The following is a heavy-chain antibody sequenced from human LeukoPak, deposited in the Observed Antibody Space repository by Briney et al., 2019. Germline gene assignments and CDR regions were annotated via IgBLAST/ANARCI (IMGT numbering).Heavy chain of an antibody. D-gene: IGHD3-22*01. CDR2: IYPGDSDT. Sequence: GESLKISCKGSGYSVTSYCIGWVRQMPGKGLEWMGIIYPGDSDTRYSPSFQGQVTISADKSISTAYLQWSSLKASDTAMYYCARRSSLRYYYDSSGYPHFDYWGQGTLVTVSS. J-gene: IGHJ4*02. V-gene: IGHV5-51*01. CDR1: GYSVTSYC. CDR3: ARRSSLRYYYDSSGYPHFDY.